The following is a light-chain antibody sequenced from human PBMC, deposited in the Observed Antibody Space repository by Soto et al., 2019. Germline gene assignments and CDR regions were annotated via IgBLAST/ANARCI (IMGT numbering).Light chain of an antibody. CDR1: QSVFYSSNNKNY. J-gene: IGKJ2*02. Sequence: DIVMTQSPDSLAVSLGERATINCKSSQSVFYSSNNKNYLAWYQQKPGQPPKLLIYWASTRESGVPDRFSGSGSGEDFTLTISSLRAEDVAVYYCQQYYNSPCTFGQGTKLEIK. CDR2: WAS. CDR3: QQYYNSPCT. V-gene: IGKV4-1*01.